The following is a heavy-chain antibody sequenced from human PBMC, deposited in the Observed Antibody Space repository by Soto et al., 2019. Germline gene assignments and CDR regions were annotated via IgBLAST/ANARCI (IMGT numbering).Heavy chain of an antibody. Sequence: LSLTCTVSGGSISSSSYYWGWIRQPPGKGLEWIGSIYYSGSTYYNPSLKSRVTISVDTSKNQFSLKLSSVTAADTAVYYCRIVVVVPAAQINYYYYGMDVWGQGTTVTVSS. D-gene: IGHD2-2*01. V-gene: IGHV4-39*01. CDR2: IYYSGST. CDR3: RIVVVVPAAQINYYYYGMDV. J-gene: IGHJ6*02. CDR1: GGSISSSSYY.